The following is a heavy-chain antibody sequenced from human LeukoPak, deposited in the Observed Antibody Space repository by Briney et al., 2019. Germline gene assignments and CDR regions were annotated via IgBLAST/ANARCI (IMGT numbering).Heavy chain of an antibody. V-gene: IGHV1-58*02. D-gene: IGHD6-25*01. CDR2: IVVGSGNT. CDR3: AAPSVEISGQDAFDI. Sequence: SVKVSCKASGFTFTNSAMQWVRQARGQRLAWIGWIVVGSGNTNYAQKFQERVTITRDVSTSTAYMELSSLRSEDTAVYYCAAPSVEISGQDAFDIWGPGTMVTVSS. J-gene: IGHJ3*02. CDR1: GFTFTNSA.